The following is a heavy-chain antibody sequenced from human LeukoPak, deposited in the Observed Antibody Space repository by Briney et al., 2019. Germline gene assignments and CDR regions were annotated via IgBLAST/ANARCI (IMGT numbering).Heavy chain of an antibody. Sequence: PSETLSLTCDVSGGSISRTNWWSWVRQSPGQGLEWIGEISLSGHTNYNPSLQSRVTMSLDESKNQVSLDLASVTDADTAVYYCSRESGAFSPLGYWGQGTLVTVHS. CDR3: SRESGAFSPLGY. V-gene: IGHV4-4*02. CDR2: ISLSGHT. CDR1: GGSISRTNW. J-gene: IGHJ4*02. D-gene: IGHD1-26*01.